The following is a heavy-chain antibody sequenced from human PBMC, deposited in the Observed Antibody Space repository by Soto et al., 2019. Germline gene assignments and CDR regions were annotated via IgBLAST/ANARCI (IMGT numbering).Heavy chain of an antibody. CDR3: AKRQGIGAAAKNFDF. D-gene: IGHD6-13*01. J-gene: IGHJ4*02. CDR2: ITAGGNLI. V-gene: IGHV3-23*01. CDR1: GFIFSNHA. Sequence: GWSLRLSCAASGFIFSNHARSLVRQVPGKGLEWVSGITAGGNLIYYADSVRGRFTMSRDNSKNMLYLQMNSLRAEDTAVYFCAKRQGIGAAAKNFDFWGQGARVTVS.